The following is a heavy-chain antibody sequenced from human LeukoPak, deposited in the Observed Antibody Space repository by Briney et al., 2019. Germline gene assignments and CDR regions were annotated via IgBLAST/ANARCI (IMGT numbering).Heavy chain of an antibody. V-gene: IGHV4-59*01. CDR2: IYYSGST. D-gene: IGHD6-19*01. Sequence: SETLSLTCTVSGDSISSYYWSWIRQPPGKGLEWIGYIYYSGSTNYDPSLKSRVTISVDTSKNQFSLKLSSVTAADTAVYYCARDSGWYPGYFDYWGQGTLVTVSS. CDR1: GDSISSYY. J-gene: IGHJ4*02. CDR3: ARDSGWYPGYFDY.